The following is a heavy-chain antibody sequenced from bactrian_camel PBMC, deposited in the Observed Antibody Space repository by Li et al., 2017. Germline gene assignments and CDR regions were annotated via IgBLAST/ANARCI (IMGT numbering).Heavy chain of an antibody. V-gene: IGHV3S1*01. Sequence: QLVESGGGSVQAGGSLRLSCFVSRTTDRTYYMAWFRQAPGKEREGVARIYTGSGNTYYAGSVDGRFTISRDSAKNTVYLQMNNLQPEDTATYYCAEGRGSRGEHCYSLNYWGQGTQVTV. CDR2: IYTGSGNT. CDR1: RTTDRTYY. J-gene: IGHJ4*01. CDR3: AEGRGSRGEHCYSLNY. D-gene: IGHD6*01.